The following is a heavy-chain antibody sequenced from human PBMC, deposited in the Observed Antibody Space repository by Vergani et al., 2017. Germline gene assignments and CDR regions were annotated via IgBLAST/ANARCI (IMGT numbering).Heavy chain of an antibody. J-gene: IGHJ5*02. CDR1: GRSFSGYY. V-gene: IGHV4-34*01. Sequence: QVQLQQWGAGLLKPSETLSLTCAVYGRSFSGYYWSWIRQPPGKGLEWIGEINHSGSTNYNPSLKSRVTISVDTSKNQFSLKLSSVTAADTAVYYCARGQYWFDPWGQGTLVTVSS. CDR2: INHSGST. CDR3: ARGQYWFDP.